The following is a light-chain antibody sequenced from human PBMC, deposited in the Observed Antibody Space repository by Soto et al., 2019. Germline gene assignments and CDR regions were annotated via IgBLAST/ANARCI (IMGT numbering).Light chain of an antibody. CDR1: SGHSSYA. CDR3: QTWGTGTVV. V-gene: IGLV4-69*01. CDR2: LNSDGSH. Sequence: QPVRTQSPSASASLGASVKLTCTLSSGHSSYAIAWHQQQPEKGPRYLMKLNSDGSHSKGDGIPDRFSGSSSGAERYRTISSLQSEDEADYDCQTWGTGTVVFGGGTKLTVL. J-gene: IGLJ2*01.